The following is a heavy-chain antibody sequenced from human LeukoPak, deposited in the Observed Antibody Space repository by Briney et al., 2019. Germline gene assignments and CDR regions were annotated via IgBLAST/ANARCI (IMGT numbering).Heavy chain of an antibody. CDR3: ARVGGYENFDY. CDR1: GFTFDDYG. J-gene: IGHJ4*02. D-gene: IGHD3-22*01. V-gene: IGHV3-21*01. CDR2: ITSSSSYI. Sequence: GGSLRLSCAASGFTFDDYGMNWVRQAPGKGLEWVSSITSSSSYISYADSLKGRFTISRDNAKNSLYLQMNSLRAEDTAVYYCARVGGYENFDYWGQGTLVSVSS.